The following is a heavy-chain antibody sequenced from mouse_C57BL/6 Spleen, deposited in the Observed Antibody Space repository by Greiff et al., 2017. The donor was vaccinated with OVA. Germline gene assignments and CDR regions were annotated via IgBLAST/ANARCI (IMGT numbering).Heavy chain of an antibody. D-gene: IGHD2-3*01. CDR1: GYTFTDYN. J-gene: IGHJ2*01. CDR2: INPNNGCT. V-gene: IGHV1-18*01. Sequence: EVQLQQSGPELVKPGASVKIPCKASGYTFTDYNMDWVKQSHGKSLEWIGDINPNNGCTIYNQKFKGKATLTVDKSSITAYMELRSLTSEDTAVYYCARGSYDGYSGFDYWGQGTTLTVSS. CDR3: ARGSYDGYSGFDY.